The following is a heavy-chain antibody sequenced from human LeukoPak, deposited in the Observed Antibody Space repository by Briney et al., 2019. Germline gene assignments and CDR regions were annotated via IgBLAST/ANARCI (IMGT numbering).Heavy chain of an antibody. V-gene: IGHV1-2*02. Sequence: ASVKVSCKASGYTFTGYYMHWVRQAPGQGLEWMGWINPNSGGTNYAQKFQGRATMTRDTSISTAYMELSRLRSDDTAVYYCARDLNYYGSGTKRYYYYYMDVWGKGTTVTISS. CDR3: ARDLNYYGSGTKRYYYYYMDV. D-gene: IGHD3-10*01. J-gene: IGHJ6*03. CDR2: INPNSGGT. CDR1: GYTFTGYY.